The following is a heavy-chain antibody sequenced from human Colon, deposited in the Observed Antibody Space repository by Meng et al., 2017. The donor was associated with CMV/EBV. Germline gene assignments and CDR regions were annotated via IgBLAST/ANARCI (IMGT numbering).Heavy chain of an antibody. J-gene: IGHJ4*02. Sequence: QGQLVQSGTEVKKPGASVKVSCKTSGYTFTGYYIHWVRQAPGQGLEWMGRINPSTGDTNYAQKFQGRVTMTRDTSITTAYMELNRLTSDDTAVYYCAAISQGDFDYWGQGTLVTVSS. CDR1: GYTFTGYY. CDR2: INPSTGDT. CDR3: AAISQGDFDY. V-gene: IGHV1-2*02.